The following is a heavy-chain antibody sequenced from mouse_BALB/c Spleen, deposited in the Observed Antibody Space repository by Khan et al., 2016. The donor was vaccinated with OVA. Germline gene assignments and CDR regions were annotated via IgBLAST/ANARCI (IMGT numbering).Heavy chain of an antibody. Sequence: QIQLVQSGAELVRPGVSVKISCKGSGYTFTDYAMHWVKQSHTKSLEWIGVISTYYDDAYYNQKFKGKATMTIDKSSSTAYLELARLTSEDSAIYYCARNYYGTRNAMDYWGQGTSVTVSS. CDR2: ISTYYDDA. CDR1: GYTFTDYA. D-gene: IGHD1-1*01. J-gene: IGHJ4*01. V-gene: IGHV1S137*01. CDR3: ARNYYGTRNAMDY.